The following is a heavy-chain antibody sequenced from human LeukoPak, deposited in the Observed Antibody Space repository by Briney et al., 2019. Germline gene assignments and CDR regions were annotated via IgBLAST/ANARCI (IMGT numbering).Heavy chain of an antibody. CDR3: ARGFKWELGS. V-gene: IGHV4-34*01. D-gene: IGHD1-26*01. CDR2: INHSGST. J-gene: IGHJ4*02. CDR1: GGSISSYY. Sequence: SETLSLTCTVSGGSISSYYWSWIRQPPGKGLEWIGEINHSGSTNYNPSLKSRVTISVDTSKNQFSLKLSSVTAADTAVYYCARGFKWELGSWGQGTLVTVSS.